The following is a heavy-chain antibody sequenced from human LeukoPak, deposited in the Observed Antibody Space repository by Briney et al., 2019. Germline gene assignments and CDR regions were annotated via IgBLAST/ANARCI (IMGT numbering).Heavy chain of an antibody. CDR3: ARDQGGIAAAGLNWFDP. V-gene: IGHV6-1*01. CDR2: TYYRSKWYN. Sequence: SQTLSLTRAISGDSVSSNSAAWNWIRQSPSRGLEWLGRTYYRSKWYNDYAVSVKSRITINPDTSKNQFSLQLNSVTPEDTAVYYCARDQGGIAAAGLNWFDPWGQGTLVTVSS. D-gene: IGHD6-13*01. J-gene: IGHJ5*02. CDR1: GDSVSSNSAA.